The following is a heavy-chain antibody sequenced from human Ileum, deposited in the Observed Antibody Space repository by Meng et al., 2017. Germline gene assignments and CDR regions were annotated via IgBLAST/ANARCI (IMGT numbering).Heavy chain of an antibody. Sequence: QVQLVQSGTEVKKVGASVKVSCTASGYTFRNYPLHWVRQAPGQRPEWMGWINAGNGNIKISQKFQGRITITSDTSATAYMELSSLRSEDTAVYFCARENDNWNYFDYWGQGSLVVASS. CDR3: ARENDNWNYFDY. D-gene: IGHD1-1*01. J-gene: IGHJ4*02. CDR1: GYTFRNYP. V-gene: IGHV1-3*01. CDR2: INAGNGNI.